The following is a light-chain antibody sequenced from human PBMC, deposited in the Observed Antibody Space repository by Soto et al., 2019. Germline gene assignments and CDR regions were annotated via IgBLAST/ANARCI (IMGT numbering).Light chain of an antibody. CDR3: MQALQTAS. CDR2: LGS. V-gene: IGKV2-28*01. J-gene: IGKJ3*01. CDR1: QILLHSNGYNY. Sequence: DVVMTQSPLSLPVTPGEPASISCRSSQILLHSNGYNYFEWYLQKAGQSPQLLIYLGSNRASGVPDRFSGSGSGTDFTLEINRVEDAEVGFYYCMQALQTASFDPGT.